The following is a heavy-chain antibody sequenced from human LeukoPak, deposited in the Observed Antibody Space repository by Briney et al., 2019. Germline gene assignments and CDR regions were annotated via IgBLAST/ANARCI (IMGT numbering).Heavy chain of an antibody. V-gene: IGHV4-30-2*01. CDR1: GGSMSSGGYY. Sequence: SDTLSLTCTVSGGSMSSGGYYWSWIRQPPGKGLEWIGYIYHSGSTYYNPSLKSRVTISVDTSKNQFSLKLSSVTAADTAVYYCARVRFAHRQYYYYYGMDVWGQGTTVTVSS. J-gene: IGHJ6*02. CDR3: ARVRFAHRQYYYYYGMDV. CDR2: IYHSGST.